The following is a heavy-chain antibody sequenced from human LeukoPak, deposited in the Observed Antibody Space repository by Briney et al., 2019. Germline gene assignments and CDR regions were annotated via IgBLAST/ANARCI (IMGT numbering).Heavy chain of an antibody. CDR2: IYHSGST. CDR1: GDSMSFYY. CDR3: ARAGDSSGYYKYYFDY. J-gene: IGHJ4*02. V-gene: IGHV4-30-2*01. Sequence: PSETLSLTCTVSGDSMSFYYWSWIRQPPGKGLEWIGYIYHSGSTYYNPSLKSRVTISVDRSKNQFSLKLSSVTAADTAVYYCARAGDSSGYYKYYFDYWGQGTLVTVSS. D-gene: IGHD3-22*01.